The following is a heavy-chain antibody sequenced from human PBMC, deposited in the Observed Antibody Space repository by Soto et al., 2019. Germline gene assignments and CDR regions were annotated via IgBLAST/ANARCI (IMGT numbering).Heavy chain of an antibody. CDR1: GFTFRSYA. Sequence: QVQLVESGGGVVQPGRSLTLSCATSGFTFRSYAMHWVRQAPGKGLEWAAVISHDGKDKYHADSVKGRFTISRDNSKNTLYLHMNSLRAEDTAVYYCARDTSITADYYFDYWGQGDLVTVSS. J-gene: IGHJ4*02. CDR2: ISHDGKDK. CDR3: ARDTSITADYYFDY. V-gene: IGHV3-30*04. D-gene: IGHD6-6*01.